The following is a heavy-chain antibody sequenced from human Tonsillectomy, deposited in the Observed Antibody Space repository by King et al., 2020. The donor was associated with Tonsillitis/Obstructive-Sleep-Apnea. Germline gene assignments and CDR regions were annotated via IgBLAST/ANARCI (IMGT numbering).Heavy chain of an antibody. Sequence: MQLQESGPGLVKPSETLSLTCTVSGGSISSSSYYWGWIRQSPGKGLEWIGTIYYSGRAYYNPSLKSRVTILVDTFKNQFSLKLSSVTAADTAVYYCASLYQLLYDGWFDPWGQGTLVTVSS. CDR1: GGSISSSSYY. D-gene: IGHD2-2*02. CDR3: ASLYQLLYDGWFDP. CDR2: IYYSGRA. V-gene: IGHV4-39*01. J-gene: IGHJ5*02.